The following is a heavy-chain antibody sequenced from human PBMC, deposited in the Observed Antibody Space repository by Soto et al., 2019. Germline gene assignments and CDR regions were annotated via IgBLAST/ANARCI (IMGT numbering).Heavy chain of an antibody. J-gene: IGHJ6*02. CDR1: GYSFTDYH. Sequence: ASVKVSCKASGYSFTDYHIHWVRQAPGQGLEWLGRINPKSGGTSTAQKFQGWVTMTTDTSISTASMELTGLTSDDTAIYYCARGDSTDCSNGVCSFFYNHDMDVWGQGTTVTVSS. D-gene: IGHD2-8*01. CDR2: INPKSGGT. V-gene: IGHV1-2*04. CDR3: ARGDSTDCSNGVCSFFYNHDMDV.